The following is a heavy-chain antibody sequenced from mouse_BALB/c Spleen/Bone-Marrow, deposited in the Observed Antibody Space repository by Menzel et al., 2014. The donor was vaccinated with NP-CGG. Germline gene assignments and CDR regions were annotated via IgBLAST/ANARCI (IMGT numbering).Heavy chain of an antibody. D-gene: IGHD1-1*01. CDR1: GYTFTSYW. Sequence: VQLQQSGAELVRPGASVKLSCKASGYTFTSYWINWVKQRPGQGLEWIGNIYPSDSYTNYNQKFKDKATLTVDKSSSTAYMQLSSPTSEDSAVYYCTRSGYGSSSRDYWGQGATLTVSS. CDR3: TRSGYGSSSRDY. CDR2: IYPSDSYT. V-gene: IGHV1-69*02. J-gene: IGHJ2*01.